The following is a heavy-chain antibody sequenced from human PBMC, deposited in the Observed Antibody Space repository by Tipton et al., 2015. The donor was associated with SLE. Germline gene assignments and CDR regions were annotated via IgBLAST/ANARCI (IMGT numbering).Heavy chain of an antibody. D-gene: IGHD2-15*01. CDR3: ARRIGYYFDY. V-gene: IGHV4-39*01. Sequence: GLVKPSETLSLTCTVSGGSISSSSYYWGWIRQPPGKGLEWIGSISYSGSTYYNPSLKSRVTISVDTSKNQFSLKLSSVTAADTAVYYCARRIGYYFDYWGQGTLVTVSS. CDR2: ISYSGST. J-gene: IGHJ4*02. CDR1: GGSISSSSYY.